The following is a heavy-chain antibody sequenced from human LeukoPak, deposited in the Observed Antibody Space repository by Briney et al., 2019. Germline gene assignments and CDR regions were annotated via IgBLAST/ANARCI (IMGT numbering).Heavy chain of an antibody. CDR1: GGTFSSYA. D-gene: IGHD4-17*01. Sequence: SVKVSCKASGGTFSSYAISWVRQAPGQGLEWMGRIIPILGIANYAQKFQGRVTITADKSTSTAYMELNSLRSEDTAVYYCARDNHGYGGYNWFDPWGQGTLVTVSS. V-gene: IGHV1-69*04. CDR3: ARDNHGYGGYNWFDP. J-gene: IGHJ5*02. CDR2: IIPILGIA.